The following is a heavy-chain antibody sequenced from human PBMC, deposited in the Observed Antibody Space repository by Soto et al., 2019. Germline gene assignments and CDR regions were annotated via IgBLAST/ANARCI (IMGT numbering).Heavy chain of an antibody. Sequence: QVQLQESGPGLVKPSQTLSLTCTVSGGSISSGAYYWSWIRQHPGKGLEWIGYIYYSGSTYSNPSLQSRVAISVDKSKNQFSLKLSSVTATDTAVYYCAAVRQHYFDFWGQGTLVTVSS. CDR3: AAVRQHYFDF. D-gene: IGHD1-1*01. J-gene: IGHJ4*02. CDR1: GGSISSGAYY. V-gene: IGHV4-31*03. CDR2: IYYSGST.